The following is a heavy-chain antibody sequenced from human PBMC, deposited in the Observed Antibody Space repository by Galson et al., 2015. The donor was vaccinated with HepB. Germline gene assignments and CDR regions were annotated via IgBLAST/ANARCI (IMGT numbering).Heavy chain of an antibody. CDR3: ARVPDQNGFGYFYF. V-gene: IGHV3-30*03. D-gene: IGHD2-2*03. CDR2: ISFDGNNE. Sequence: SLRLSCAASGFSFSSYAMHWVRQAPGRGLEWVAMISFDGNNEQYAASVKGRFTISRDNFKNTLYLYMTSLRVDDTAVFYCARVPDQNGFGYFYFWGQGTVVSVST. CDR1: GFSFSSYA. J-gene: IGHJ4*02.